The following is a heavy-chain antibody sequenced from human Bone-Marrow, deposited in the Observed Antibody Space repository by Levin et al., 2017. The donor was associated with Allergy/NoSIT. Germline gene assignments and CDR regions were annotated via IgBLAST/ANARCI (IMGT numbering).Heavy chain of an antibody. CDR1: GFTFRNYS. D-gene: IGHD1-1*01. CDR3: ASLNWNDVVNS. CDR2: ISYDGYNK. J-gene: IGHJ5*02. Sequence: GGSLRLSCAASGFTFRNYSMHWVRQAPGKGLEWLAVISYDGYNKYYLDSVKGRFTISRDNSKNTVSLQMNSLRVEDTALYYCASLNWNDVVNSWGLGTQVTVSS. V-gene: IGHV3-30-3*01.